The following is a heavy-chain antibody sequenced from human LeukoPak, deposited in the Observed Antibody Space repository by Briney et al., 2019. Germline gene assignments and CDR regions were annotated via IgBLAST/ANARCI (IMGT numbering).Heavy chain of an antibody. CDR2: IRYDGSDT. CDR3: AVDPYCGGDCYLY. J-gene: IGHJ4*02. CDR1: GFTFSSFG. D-gene: IGHD2-21*02. V-gene: IGHV3-30*02. Sequence: GGSLRLSCAASGFTFSSFGMHWVRQPPGKGLEWVAFIRYDGSDTYYADSVKGRFTISRDNSKNTLYLQMNSLRAEDTAVYYCAVDPYCGGDCYLYWGQGTLVTVSS.